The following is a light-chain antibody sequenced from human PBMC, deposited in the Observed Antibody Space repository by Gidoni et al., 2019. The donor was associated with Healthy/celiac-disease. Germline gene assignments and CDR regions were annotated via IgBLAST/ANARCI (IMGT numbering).Light chain of an antibody. V-gene: IGKV1-39*01. CDR2: SAS. Sequence: DIQMTQSPSSLSASVGDRVTITCRASQSIRSSLNWYQHKPGKAPKLLISSASTLQSGVPSRVSGRGSGADFTLTISSLQPDDFATYYCQQTYSTPLTFGGGTKVESK. J-gene: IGKJ4*01. CDR3: QQTYSTPLT. CDR1: QSIRSS.